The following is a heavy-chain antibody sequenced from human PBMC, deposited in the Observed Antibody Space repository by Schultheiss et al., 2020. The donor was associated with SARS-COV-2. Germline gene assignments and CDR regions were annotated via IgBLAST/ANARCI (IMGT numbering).Heavy chain of an antibody. V-gene: IGHV4-34*01. J-gene: IGHJ4*02. CDR3: ASWYSSGWYFDY. CDR2: INHSGST. CDR1: GGSFSGYY. D-gene: IGHD6-19*01. Sequence: SETLSLTCAVPGGSFSGYYWNWIRQSPGKGLEWIGEINHSGSTNYNPSLKSRVTISVDTSKNQFSLKLSSVTAADTAVYYCASWYSSGWYFDYWGQGTLVTVSS.